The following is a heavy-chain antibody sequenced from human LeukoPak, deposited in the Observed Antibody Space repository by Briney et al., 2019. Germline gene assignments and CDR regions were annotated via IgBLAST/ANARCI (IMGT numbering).Heavy chain of an antibody. J-gene: IGHJ4*02. Sequence: PGGSLRLSCAASGFTFSNYGMSWVRQAPGKGLEWVSSISGSGDSTYYADSVKGRFTISRDNSKNTLYLQMNSLRAEDTVVYYCAKTAGIAAAADFDYWGQGTLVTVSS. CDR1: GFTFSNYG. CDR3: AKTAGIAAAADFDY. V-gene: IGHV3-23*01. D-gene: IGHD6-13*01. CDR2: ISGSGDST.